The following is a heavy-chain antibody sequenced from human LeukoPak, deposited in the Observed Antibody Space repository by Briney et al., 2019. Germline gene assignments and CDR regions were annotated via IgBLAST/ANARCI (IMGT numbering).Heavy chain of an antibody. Sequence: GGSLRLSCAASGFTFSNYGMHWVRQAPGKGMEWVAGIWYDGGYKYYADSVKGRFTISRGNSKNTLFLQMDSLRAEDTAVYYCARNYYDSSGYQEATFNYWGQGTLVTVSS. CDR1: GFTFSNYG. J-gene: IGHJ4*02. V-gene: IGHV3-33*01. CDR3: ARNYYDSSGYQEATFNY. CDR2: IWYDGGYK. D-gene: IGHD3-22*01.